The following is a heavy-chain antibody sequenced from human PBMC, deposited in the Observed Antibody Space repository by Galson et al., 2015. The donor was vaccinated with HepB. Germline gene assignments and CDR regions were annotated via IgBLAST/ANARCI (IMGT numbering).Heavy chain of an antibody. CDR2: TYYRSKWFN. CDR3: ARTGGVPGAR. J-gene: IGHJ4*02. D-gene: IGHD2-8*02. Sequence: CAISGDSVPSNSAAWNWIRQSPSRGLEWLGRTYYRSKWFNDYAVSVRGRITIKPDTSKNQFALQLNSVTPEDTAVYYCARTGGVPGARWGQGTLVTVSS. V-gene: IGHV6-1*01. CDR1: GDSVPSNSAA.